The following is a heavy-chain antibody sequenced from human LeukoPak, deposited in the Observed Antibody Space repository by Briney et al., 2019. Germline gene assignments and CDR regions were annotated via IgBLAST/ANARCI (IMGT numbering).Heavy chain of an antibody. CDR3: ARSRIQLWFRFDY. CDR1: GGSISSGGYY. Sequence: SETLSLTCTVSGGSISSGGYYWSWIRQHPGKGLEWIGYIYYSGSTYYNPSLKSRVTISVDTSKNQFSLKLSSVTAADTAVYYCARSRIQLWFRFDYWGQGTLVTVSS. J-gene: IGHJ4*02. V-gene: IGHV4-31*03. D-gene: IGHD5-18*01. CDR2: IYYSGST.